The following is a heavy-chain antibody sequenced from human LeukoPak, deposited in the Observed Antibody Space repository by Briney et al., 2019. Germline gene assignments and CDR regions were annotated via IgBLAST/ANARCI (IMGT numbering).Heavy chain of an antibody. J-gene: IGHJ4*02. CDR2: IYYSGST. CDR3: ARHDFVTIFGVVNNYFDY. Sequence: PSETLSLTCTVSGGSISSSSYYWGWIRQPPGKGLEWIGSIYYSGSTYYNPSLKSRVTISVDTPKNQFSLKLSSVTAADTAVYYCARHDFVTIFGVVNNYFDYWGQGTLVTVSS. V-gene: IGHV4-39*01. D-gene: IGHD3-3*01. CDR1: GGSISSSSYY.